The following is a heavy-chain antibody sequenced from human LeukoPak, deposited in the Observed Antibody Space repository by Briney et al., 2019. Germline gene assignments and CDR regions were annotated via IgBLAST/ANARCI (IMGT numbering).Heavy chain of an antibody. CDR3: AGRGYCSSTSCYDY. CDR2: IYTSGST. J-gene: IGHJ4*02. CDR1: GGSISSYY. V-gene: IGHV4-4*07. D-gene: IGHD2-2*01. Sequence: SETLSLTCTVSGGSISSYYWSWIRQPAGKGLEWIGRIYTSGSTNYNPSLKSRVTISVDTSKNQFSLKLSSVTAADTAVYYCAGRGYCSSTSCYDYWGQGTLVTVSS.